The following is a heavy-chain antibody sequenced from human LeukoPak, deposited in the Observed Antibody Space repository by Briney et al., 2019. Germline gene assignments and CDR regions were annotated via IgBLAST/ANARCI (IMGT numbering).Heavy chain of an antibody. CDR1: GFTVSSNY. D-gene: IGHD1-26*01. CDR3: ARRSGEGYFDY. V-gene: IGHV3-66*01. J-gene: IGHJ4*02. Sequence: PGGSLRLSCAASGFTVSSNYMTWVRQAAGKGLEWLSVIYSGGDTYYADSVQGRFTISRDNSRNTLYLQMNFLRAEDTAVYYCARRSGEGYFDYWGQGTLVTVSS. CDR2: IYSGGDT.